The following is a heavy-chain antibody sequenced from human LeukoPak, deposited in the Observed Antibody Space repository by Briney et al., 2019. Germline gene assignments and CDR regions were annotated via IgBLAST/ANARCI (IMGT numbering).Heavy chain of an antibody. Sequence: SETLSLTCTVSGGSISSYYWNWLRQPPGKGLEWIGYIYYSGSTNYNPSLKSRVTISVDPSKNQFSLKLSSVTAADTAGYDCAILSIDDGGHIHMVYFDYWGQGTLVTVSS. CDR2: IYYSGST. CDR3: AILSIDDGGHIHMVYFDY. V-gene: IGHV4-59*01. D-gene: IGHD6-6*01. CDR1: GGSISSYY. J-gene: IGHJ4*02.